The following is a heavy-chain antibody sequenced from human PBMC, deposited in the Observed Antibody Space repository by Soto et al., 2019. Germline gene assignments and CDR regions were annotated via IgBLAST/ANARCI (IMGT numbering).Heavy chain of an antibody. CDR3: ARCYCTVGSCYTCWHFDL. CDR1: GYTFADYG. Sequence: QAQLVQSGAEVKKPGASVKVSCQAGGYTFADYGISWVRQATGQGLECVGWIGPYNGNTNYAQNLQYRVTMTTDTSTNTAYMELRSLRSDDTALYYCARCYCTVGSCYTCWHFDLWGRGTLLTVSS. D-gene: IGHD2-15*01. V-gene: IGHV1-18*01. CDR2: IGPYNGNT. J-gene: IGHJ2*01.